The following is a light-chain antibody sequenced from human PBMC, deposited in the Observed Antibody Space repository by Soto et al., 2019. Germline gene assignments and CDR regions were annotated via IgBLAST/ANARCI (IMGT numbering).Light chain of an antibody. CDR1: QSVLYTSSNKNY. Sequence: DIVLTQSPDSLAVSLGERATINCKSSQSVLYTSSNKNYLAWYQQKPGQPPKLLIYWASTRESGVPDRFSGSGSGTDFTLTISSLQADDVAVYYCQQYYNPQSFGQGTKVEIK. V-gene: IGKV4-1*01. CDR3: QQYYNPQS. J-gene: IGKJ1*01. CDR2: WAS.